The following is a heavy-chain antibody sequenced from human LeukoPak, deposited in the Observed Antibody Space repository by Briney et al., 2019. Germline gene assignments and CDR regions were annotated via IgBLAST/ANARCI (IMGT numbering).Heavy chain of an antibody. Sequence: SETLSLTCNVSGDSISNTNYYWGWIRQPPGEGLEWIGSIYYSENTFHNPSLKSRVTIFADTSKNQFSLNVSSVTAADTAVYFCARQFGAHTAGHWGPGTLVIVSS. CDR2: IYYSENT. V-gene: IGHV4-39*01. J-gene: IGHJ4*02. CDR1: GDSISNTNYY. CDR3: ARQFGAHTAGH. D-gene: IGHD3-16*01.